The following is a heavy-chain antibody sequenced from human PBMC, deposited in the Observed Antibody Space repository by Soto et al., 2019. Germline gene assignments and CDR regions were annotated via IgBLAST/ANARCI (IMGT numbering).Heavy chain of an antibody. V-gene: IGHV3-43D*04. D-gene: IGHD3-10*01. CDR2: ISWDGGST. J-gene: IGHJ6*02. Sequence: GGSLRLSCAASGFTFDDYAMHWVRQAPGKGLEWVSLISWDGGSTYYADSVKGRFTISRENSKNSLYLQMNSLRAEDTALYYCAKGGVRYYYGMDVWGQGTTVTVSS. CDR3: AKGGVRYYYGMDV. CDR1: GFTFDDYA.